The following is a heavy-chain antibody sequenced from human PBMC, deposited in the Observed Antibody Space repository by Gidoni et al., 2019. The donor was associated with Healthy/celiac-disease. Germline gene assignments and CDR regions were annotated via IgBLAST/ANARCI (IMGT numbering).Heavy chain of an antibody. V-gene: IGHV3-30-3*01. CDR2: ISYDGSNK. CDR3: ARGDIFGVPRTSHYYYGMDV. CDR1: GFTFSSYA. J-gene: IGHJ6*02. Sequence: QVQLVEAGGGVVQPGRSLRLSCASSGFTFSSYAMHWVRQATGKGLEWVAVISYDGSNKSYADSVKGRFTISRDNSKNTLYLQMNSLRAEDTAVYYCARGDIFGVPRTSHYYYGMDVWGQGTTVTVSS. D-gene: IGHD3-3*01.